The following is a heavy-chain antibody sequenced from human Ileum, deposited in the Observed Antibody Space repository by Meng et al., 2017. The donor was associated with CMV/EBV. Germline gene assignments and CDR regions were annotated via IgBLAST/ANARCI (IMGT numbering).Heavy chain of an antibody. CDR2: MSPASTNT. CDR3: ASFYSSAGLGFDV. D-gene: IGHD6-13*01. Sequence: ASVKVSCKASGYTFGHYDVNWVRQAPGQGLEWMGWMSPASTNTAYAQKFRGRVAISWNTSITTVYMHLSGLRSEDTAVYYCASFYSSAGLGFDVWGQGTPVTVSS. V-gene: IGHV1-8*01. J-gene: IGHJ6*02. CDR1: GYTFGHYD.